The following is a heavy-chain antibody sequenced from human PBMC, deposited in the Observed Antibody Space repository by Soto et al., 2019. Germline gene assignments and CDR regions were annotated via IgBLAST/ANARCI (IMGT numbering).Heavy chain of an antibody. V-gene: IGHV3-7*01. D-gene: IGHD3-22*01. Sequence: EVQLVESGGGLVQPGGSLRLSCAASGFTFSSFWMTWVRQAPGKGLEWVANIKEDGSEKKYVDSVKGRFTISRDNAKKSLYLQMNSLRVEDTAVYYCARGRDSSGYGFFDYWGQGTLVTVSS. J-gene: IGHJ4*02. CDR3: ARGRDSSGYGFFDY. CDR1: GFTFSSFW. CDR2: IKEDGSEK.